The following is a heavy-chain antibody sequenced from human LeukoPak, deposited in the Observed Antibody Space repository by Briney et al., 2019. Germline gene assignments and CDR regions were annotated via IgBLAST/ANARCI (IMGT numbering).Heavy chain of an antibody. J-gene: IGHJ4*02. CDR1: GGSFSGYY. CDR3: ARTSVAGTKNFDY. V-gene: IGHV4-34*01. D-gene: IGHD6-19*01. Sequence: SETLSLTCAVYGGSFSGYYWSWIRQPPGKGLEWIGEVNDSGNSNHNPSLKSRVTASVDTSKNQFSLNLKSVTAADTAVYYCARTSVAGTKNFDYWGQGILVTVSS. CDR2: VNDSGNS.